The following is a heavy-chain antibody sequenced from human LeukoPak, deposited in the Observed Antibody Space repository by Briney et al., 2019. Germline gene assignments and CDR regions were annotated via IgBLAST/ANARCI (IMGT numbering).Heavy chain of an antibody. J-gene: IGHJ4*02. D-gene: IGHD6-19*01. CDR2: ISYSGST. CDR1: GGSISSYY. CDR3: ARTVYSSGFFDR. Sequence: SETLSLTCTVSGGSISSYYWSWIRQPPGKGLEWIACISYSGSTKYNPSLKSRVTISVDTSKNQLSLKLSSVTAADTAVYYCARTVYSSGFFDRWGQGTLVTVSS. V-gene: IGHV4-59*01.